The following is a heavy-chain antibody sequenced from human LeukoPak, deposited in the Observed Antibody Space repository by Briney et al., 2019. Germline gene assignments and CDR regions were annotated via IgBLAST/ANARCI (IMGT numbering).Heavy chain of an antibody. D-gene: IGHD6-6*01. CDR3: AKDQAARPHYYYYYYMDV. J-gene: IGHJ6*03. CDR2: ISWDGGST. CDR1: GFTFDDYT. V-gene: IGHV3-43*01. Sequence: PGGSLRLSCADSGFTFDDYTMHWVRQAPGKGLEWVSLISWDGGSTYYADSVKGRFTISRDNSKNSLYLQMNSLRTEDTALYYCAKDQAARPHYYYYYYMDVWGKGTTVTVSS.